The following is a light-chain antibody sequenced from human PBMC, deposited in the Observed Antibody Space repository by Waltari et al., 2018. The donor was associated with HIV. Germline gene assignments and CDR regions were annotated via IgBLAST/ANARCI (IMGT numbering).Light chain of an antibody. Sequence: QSVLTQPPSASGTPGQRVTISCSGSSSNIGANYVTWYQQIPGTAPKLLTYRNNQRPSGVPDRFSGSKSGTSASLAISGLRSEDEANYYCAAWGDSLSNVVFGGGTNLTVL. CDR3: AAWGDSLSNVV. CDR1: SSNIGANY. V-gene: IGLV1-47*01. J-gene: IGLJ2*01. CDR2: RNN.